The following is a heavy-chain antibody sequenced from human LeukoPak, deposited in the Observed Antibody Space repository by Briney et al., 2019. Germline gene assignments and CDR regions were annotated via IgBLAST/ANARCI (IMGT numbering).Heavy chain of an antibody. CDR1: GGTFSSYT. CDR2: IIPILGIA. J-gene: IGHJ4*02. Sequence: SVKVSCKASGGTFSSYTISWVRQAPGQGLEWMGRIIPILGIANYAQKLQGRVTITADKSTSTAYMELSSLRSEDTAVYYCARDSLNDAVTTHWGQGTLVTVSS. V-gene: IGHV1-69*04. D-gene: IGHD4-11*01. CDR3: ARDSLNDAVTTH.